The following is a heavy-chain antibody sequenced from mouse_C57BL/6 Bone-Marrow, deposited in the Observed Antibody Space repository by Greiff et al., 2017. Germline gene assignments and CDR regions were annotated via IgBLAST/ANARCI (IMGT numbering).Heavy chain of an antibody. Sequence: QVHVKQSGAELVKPGASVKLSCKASGYTFTEYTIHWVKQRSGQGLEWIGWFYPGSGSIKYNEKFKDKATLTADKSSSTVYMELSRLTSEDSAVYFCARHEDIHYYGSSYVGPWFAYWGQGTLVTVSA. CDR2: FYPGSGSI. CDR3: ARHEDIHYYGSSYVGPWFAY. CDR1: GYTFTEYT. V-gene: IGHV1-62-2*01. J-gene: IGHJ3*01. D-gene: IGHD1-1*01.